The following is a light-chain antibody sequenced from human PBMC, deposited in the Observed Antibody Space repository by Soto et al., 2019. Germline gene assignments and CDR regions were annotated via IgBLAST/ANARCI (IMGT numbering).Light chain of an antibody. V-gene: IGKV1-33*01. J-gene: IGKJ3*01. Sequence: DVHLTQSPSSLSASVGDRVTITCQASQDISTDLTWYQQEPGKAPKVLVYAASKLETGVPSRFIGSRPQPHFTLTINSLRPEDFAPYYCQHYFNFPFTFGPGTKADV. CDR1: QDISTD. CDR3: QHYFNFPFT. CDR2: AAS.